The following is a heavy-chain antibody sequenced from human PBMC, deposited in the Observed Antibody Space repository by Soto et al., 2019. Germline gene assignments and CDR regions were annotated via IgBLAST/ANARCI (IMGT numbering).Heavy chain of an antibody. J-gene: IGHJ2*01. CDR3: ARVVAAGRSWYFDL. D-gene: IGHD6-13*01. Sequence: SETLSLTCTVSGGSISSYYWSWIRQPPGKGLEWIGYIYYSGSTNYNPSLKSRVTISVDTSKNQFPLKLSSVTAADTAVYYCARVVAAGRSWYFDLWGRGTLVTVSS. CDR1: GGSISSYY. CDR2: IYYSGST. V-gene: IGHV4-59*01.